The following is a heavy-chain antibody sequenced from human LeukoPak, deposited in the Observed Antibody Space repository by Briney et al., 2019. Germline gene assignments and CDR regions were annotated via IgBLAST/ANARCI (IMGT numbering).Heavy chain of an antibody. CDR1: GYSFTTYN. Sequence: ASVKVSCKASGYSFTTYNIHWVRQAPGQGLEWMGIINPTDGSTSYAQNFQGRVTVTRDTSTSTVYMELSNLRSEDTAVYYCARVSDIVYSRGFDPWGQGTQVTVSS. CDR2: INPTDGST. CDR3: ARVSDIVYSRGFDP. D-gene: IGHD2-15*01. V-gene: IGHV1-46*01. J-gene: IGHJ5*02.